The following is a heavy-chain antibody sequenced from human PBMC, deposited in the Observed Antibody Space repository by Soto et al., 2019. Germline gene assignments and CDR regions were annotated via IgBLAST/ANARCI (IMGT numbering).Heavy chain of an antibody. CDR3: ARRLPLGGSGKLNWFDP. V-gene: IGHV1-69*01. J-gene: IGHJ5*02. Sequence: QVQLVQSGAEVKKPGSSVKVSCTASGGTFSSYAISWVRQAPGQGLEWMGGIIPIFGTANYAQKFQGRVTITADESTSTAYMELSSLRSEDTAVYYCARRLPLGGSGKLNWFDPWGQGTLVTVSS. CDR2: IIPIFGTA. D-gene: IGHD3-10*01. CDR1: GGTFSSYA.